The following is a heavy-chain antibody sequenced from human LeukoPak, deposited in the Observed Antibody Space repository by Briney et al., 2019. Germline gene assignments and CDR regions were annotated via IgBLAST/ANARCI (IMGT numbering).Heavy chain of an antibody. CDR2: IVSNGGNT. V-gene: IGHV3-64*02. J-gene: IGHJ4*02. Sequence: GGSLRLSCAASGLTFSSHAMHWVRQAPGKGLEYVSAIVSNGGNTCYADSVRGRFTISRDNSKDTVYLQMGSLRPEDTAVYYCARGGYYAASDIWGQGALVTVSS. D-gene: IGHD3-3*01. CDR1: GLTFSSHA. CDR3: ARGGYYAASDI.